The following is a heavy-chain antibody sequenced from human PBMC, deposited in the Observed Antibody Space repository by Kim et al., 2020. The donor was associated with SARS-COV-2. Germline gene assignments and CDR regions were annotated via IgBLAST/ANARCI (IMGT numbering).Heavy chain of an antibody. CDR3: VNAGYSSGWYSSFLFVFDY. D-gene: IGHD6-19*01. CDR2: ISSNGGST. Sequence: GGSLRLSCSASGFTFSSYAMHWVRQAPGKGLEYVSAISSNGGSTYYADSVKGRFTISRDNSKNTLYLQMSSLRAEDTAVYYCVNAGYSSGWYSSFLFVFDYWGQGTLVTVSS. V-gene: IGHV3-64D*09. CDR1: GFTFSSYA. J-gene: IGHJ4*02.